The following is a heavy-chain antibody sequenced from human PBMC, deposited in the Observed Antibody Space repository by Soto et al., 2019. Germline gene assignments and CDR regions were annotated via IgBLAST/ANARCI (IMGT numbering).Heavy chain of an antibody. D-gene: IGHD3-22*01. CDR1: GYSFTRYY. J-gene: IGHJ4*02. CDR2: ISAYNGNT. Sequence: ASVKVSCKASGYSFTRYYINWVRQAPGQGLEWMGWISAYNGNTHYEEKLQGRVTLTTDTSTSTAYMELRSLRSDDTAVYFCARDRSSGYYVFDYWGQGTLVTVSS. V-gene: IGHV1-18*01. CDR3: ARDRSSGYYVFDY.